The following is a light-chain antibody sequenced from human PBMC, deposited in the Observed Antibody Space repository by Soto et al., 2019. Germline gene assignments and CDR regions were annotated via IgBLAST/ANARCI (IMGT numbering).Light chain of an antibody. CDR3: QQRSNWPLT. J-gene: IGKJ4*01. Sequence: EIVLTQSPDTLSLSPGERATLSCRASQSVTSALVWYQQKLGQAPRLLMYAASSRATGTPARFSGSGSGTDFTLTISSLEPEDIAVYYCQQRSNWPLTFRGGTKVDIK. CDR2: AAS. CDR1: QSVTSA. V-gene: IGKV3-11*01.